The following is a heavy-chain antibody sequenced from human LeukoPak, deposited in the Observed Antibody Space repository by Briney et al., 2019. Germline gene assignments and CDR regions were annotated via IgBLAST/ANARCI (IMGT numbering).Heavy chain of an antibody. CDR2: ISYSGST. V-gene: IGHV4-59*08. J-gene: IGHJ3*02. CDR1: GGSISSYY. CDR3: ARQGYDILTGYIDAFDI. Sequence: SETLSLTCTVSGGSISSYYWSWIRQPPGKGLEWIGYISYSGSTNYNPSLKSRVTISIDTSKNQFSLKLRSMTAADTAIYYCARQGYDILTGYIDAFDIWGQGTMVTVSS. D-gene: IGHD3-9*01.